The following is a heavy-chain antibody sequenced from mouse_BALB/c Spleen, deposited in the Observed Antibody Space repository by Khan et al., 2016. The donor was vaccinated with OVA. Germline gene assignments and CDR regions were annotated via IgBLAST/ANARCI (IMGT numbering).Heavy chain of an antibody. V-gene: IGHV2-9*02. CDR1: GFSLTTYG. CDR3: ARDSTWFAY. Sequence: VELVESGPGLVAPSQSLSITCTVSGFSLTTYGVHWVRQPPGKGLEWLGIIWPGGSTNYNSALMSRLSISKDKSKNQVFLKMNSLQTDDTAMYCCARDSTWFAYWGQGTLVTVSA. CDR2: IWPGGST. J-gene: IGHJ3*01.